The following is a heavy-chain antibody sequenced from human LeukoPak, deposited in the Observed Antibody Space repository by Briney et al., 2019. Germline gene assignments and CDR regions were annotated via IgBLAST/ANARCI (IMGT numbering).Heavy chain of an antibody. CDR3: ARAPYYYDSSGYQSCFDY. J-gene: IGHJ4*02. D-gene: IGHD3-22*01. Sequence: GQSMTLACPASGFTLSSNSMNWVRQASGEVSGWDASIRSSSSSIYYADSMKGRFSIARDNAKSSLYLQMTSLRAEDTAVYYCARAPYYYDSSGYQSCFDYWGQGTLVTVSS. V-gene: IGHV3-21*01. CDR2: IRSSSSSI. CDR1: GFTLSSNS.